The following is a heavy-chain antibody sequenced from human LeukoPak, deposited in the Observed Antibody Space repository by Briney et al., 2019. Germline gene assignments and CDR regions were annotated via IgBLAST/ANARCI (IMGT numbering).Heavy chain of an antibody. CDR1: GYTFTGYY. D-gene: IGHD5-18*01. CDR2: INPNSGGT. Sequence: ASVKVSCKASGYTFTGYYMHWVRQAPGQGLEWMGWINPNSGGTNYAQKFQGRVTMTRDTSISTAYMELSSLRSEDTAVYYCARDRGYSYEDDAFDIWGQGTMVTVSS. J-gene: IGHJ3*02. V-gene: IGHV1-2*02. CDR3: ARDRGYSYEDDAFDI.